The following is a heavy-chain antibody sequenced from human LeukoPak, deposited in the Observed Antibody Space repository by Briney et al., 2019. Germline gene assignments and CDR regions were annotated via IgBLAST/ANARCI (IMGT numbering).Heavy chain of an antibody. J-gene: IGHJ6*02. V-gene: IGHV4-34*01. D-gene: IGHD5-18*01. CDR2: INHSGST. CDR3: ARGRIKLQLRGYYYGMDV. Sequence: SETLSPTCAVYGGSFSGYYWSWIRQPPGKGLEWIGEINHSGSTNYNPSLKSRVTISVDTSKNQFSLKLSSVTAADTAVYYCARGRIKLQLRGYYYGMDVWGQGTTVTVSS. CDR1: GGSFSGYY.